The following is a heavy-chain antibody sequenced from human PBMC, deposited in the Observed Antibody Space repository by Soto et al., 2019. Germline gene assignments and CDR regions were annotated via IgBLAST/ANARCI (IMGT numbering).Heavy chain of an antibody. CDR1: GGSISSYY. CDR3: ASAIGYCTNGVCYDGWFDP. Sequence: PSETLSLTCTVSGGSISSYYWSWIRQPPGKGLEWIGYIYYSGSTNYNPSLKSRVTISVDTSKNQFSLKLSSVTAADTAVYYCASAIGYCTNGVCYDGWFDPWGQGTLVTVSS. CDR2: IYYSGST. V-gene: IGHV4-59*08. J-gene: IGHJ5*02. D-gene: IGHD2-8*01.